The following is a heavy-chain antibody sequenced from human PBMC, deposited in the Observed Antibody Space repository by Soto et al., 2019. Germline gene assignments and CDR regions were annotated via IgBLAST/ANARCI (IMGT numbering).Heavy chain of an antibody. CDR2: TYYRSKWYN. CDR3: ARDGLATVTTKGDYYYYYGMDV. D-gene: IGHD4-17*01. CDR1: GDRVSSNSAA. V-gene: IGHV6-1*01. Sequence: SPTLSLTCAISGDRVSSNSAAWNWIRQSPSRGLEWLGRTYYRSKWYNDYAVSVKSRITINPDTSKNQFSLQLNSVTPEDTAVYYCARDGLATVTTKGDYYYYYGMDVWGQGTTVTVSS. J-gene: IGHJ6*02.